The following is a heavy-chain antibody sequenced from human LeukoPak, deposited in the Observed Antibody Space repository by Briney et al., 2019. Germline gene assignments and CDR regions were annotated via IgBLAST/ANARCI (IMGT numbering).Heavy chain of an antibody. CDR2: INHDGSEK. J-gene: IGHJ4*02. CDR3: ARDLIGRYTFDY. CDR1: RFTFSNYW. V-gene: IGHV3-7*01. D-gene: IGHD3-10*01. Sequence: GGSLGLSCAASRFTFSNYWVSWVSQAPRKGLEWVANINHDGSEKYYVDSVKGRFTISRDNSKNTVDLQLNSLRAEDTAVYYCARDLIGRYTFDYCGQGTLVTVSS.